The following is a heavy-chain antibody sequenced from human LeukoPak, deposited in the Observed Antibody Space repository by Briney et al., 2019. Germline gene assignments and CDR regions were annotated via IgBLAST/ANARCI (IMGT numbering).Heavy chain of an antibody. D-gene: IGHD1-1*01. J-gene: IGHJ1*01. V-gene: IGHV4-34*01. Sequence: SETLSLTCAVYGGSFSGYYWSWIRQPPGKGLEWIGEINHSGSTNYNPSLKSRVTISVDTSKNQFSLKLSSVTAADTAVYYCARLSGGSWATTEHFPHWGQGTLVSVSS. CDR1: GGSFSGYY. CDR2: INHSGST. CDR3: ARLSGGSWATTEHFPH.